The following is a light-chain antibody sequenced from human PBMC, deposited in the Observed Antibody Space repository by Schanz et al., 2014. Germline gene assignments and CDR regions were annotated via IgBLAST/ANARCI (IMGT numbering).Light chain of an antibody. CDR2: GAS. CDR3: QQSGSSPGLT. V-gene: IGKV3-20*01. Sequence: EIVLTQSPGTLSLSPGERATLSCRASQSVSTNYLAWYQQKPGQAPRLLTYGASSRAAGIPDRFSGSGSGTDFTLTISRVEPEDFAVYYCQQSGSSPGLTFGGGTKVEIK. CDR1: QSVSTNY. J-gene: IGKJ4*01.